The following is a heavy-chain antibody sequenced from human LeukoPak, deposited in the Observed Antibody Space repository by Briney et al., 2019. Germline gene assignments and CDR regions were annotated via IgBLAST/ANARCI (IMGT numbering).Heavy chain of an antibody. D-gene: IGHD3-10*01. J-gene: IGHJ5*02. CDR1: GGSFSGYY. CDR3: ARGNLWTGYYYGSGSQTIYNWFDP. Sequence: SETLSLTCAVYGGSFSGYYWSWVRQPPGKGLEWIGEINHSGSTNYNPSLKSGGTISVDTSTTPFSLKLSSVTAADTAVYYCARGNLWTGYYYGSGSQTIYNWFDPWGQGTLVTVSS. CDR2: INHSGST. V-gene: IGHV4-34*01.